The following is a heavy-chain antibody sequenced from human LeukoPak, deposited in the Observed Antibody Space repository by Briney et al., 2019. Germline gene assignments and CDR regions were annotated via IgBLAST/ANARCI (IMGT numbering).Heavy chain of an antibody. CDR3: ARDDYYDSSGHFDY. Sequence: GGSLRLSCAASGFTVSSNYMSWVRQAPGKGLEWVSVIYSGGSTYYADSVKGRFTISRHNSKNTLYLQMNSLRAEDTAVYYCARDDYYDSSGHFDYWGQGTLVTVSS. D-gene: IGHD3-22*01. V-gene: IGHV3-53*04. CDR1: GFTVSSNY. CDR2: IYSGGST. J-gene: IGHJ4*02.